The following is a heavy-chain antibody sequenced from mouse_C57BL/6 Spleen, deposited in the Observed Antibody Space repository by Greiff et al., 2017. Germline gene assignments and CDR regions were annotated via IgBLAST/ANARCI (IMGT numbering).Heavy chain of an antibody. Sequence: QVQLQQSGAELVKPGASVKMSCKASGYTFTTYPIEWMKQNHGKSLEWIGNFHPYNDDTKYNEKFNGKATLTVEKSSSTLYLEHSRLTSDDSAVCDCARETWGGYFDVWGTGTTVTVSS. J-gene: IGHJ1*03. V-gene: IGHV1-47*01. CDR2: FHPYNDDT. CDR3: ARETWGGYFDV. CDR1: GYTFTTYP.